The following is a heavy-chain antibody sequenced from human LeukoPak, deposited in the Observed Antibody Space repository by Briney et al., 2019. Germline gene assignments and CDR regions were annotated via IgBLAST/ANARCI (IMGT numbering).Heavy chain of an antibody. V-gene: IGHV3-7*01. Sequence: GGSLRLSCAVSGLTFSSYWMTWVRQAPGKGLELVANIKQDGSEKYYVDSVKGRFTISRDNAKNALYLQMSSVRAEDTAVYYCARVGCTSTSCLANWGQGTLVTVSS. CDR1: GLTFSSYW. CDR3: ARVGCTSTSCLAN. CDR2: IKQDGSEK. J-gene: IGHJ4*02. D-gene: IGHD2-2*01.